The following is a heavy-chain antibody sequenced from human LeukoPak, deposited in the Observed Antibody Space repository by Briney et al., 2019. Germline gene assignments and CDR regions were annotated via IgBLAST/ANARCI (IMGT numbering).Heavy chain of an antibody. CDR2: IYYSGST. V-gene: IGHV4-39*07. J-gene: IGHJ5*02. D-gene: IGHD3-3*01. CDR3: ARDYDFWSGYYRGRNNWFDP. Sequence: SETLSLTCTVSGGSISSSSYYWGWIRQPPGKGLEWIGSIYYSGSTYYNPSLKSRVTISVDTSKNQFSLKLSSVTAADTAVYYCARDYDFWSGYYRGRNNWFDPWGQGTLVTVSS. CDR1: GGSISSSSYY.